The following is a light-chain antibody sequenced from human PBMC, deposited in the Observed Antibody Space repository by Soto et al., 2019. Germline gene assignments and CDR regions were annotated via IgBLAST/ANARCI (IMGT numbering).Light chain of an antibody. CDR3: SSYTSSSTLVV. V-gene: IGLV2-14*03. Sequence: QSALTQPASVSGSPGQSITISCTGTSSDVGGYNYVSWYQHHPGKAPKLMIYDVSNRPSGVSNRFSGSKSGNTASLTVSGLPAEDEAAYSCSSYTSSSTLVVFGGGTKLTVL. CDR2: DVS. CDR1: SSDVGGYNY. J-gene: IGLJ2*01.